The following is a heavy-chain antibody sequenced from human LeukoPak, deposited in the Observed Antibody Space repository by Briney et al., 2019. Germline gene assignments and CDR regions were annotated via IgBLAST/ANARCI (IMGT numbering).Heavy chain of an antibody. CDR1: EFSVKYNY. D-gene: IGHD1-1*01. J-gene: IGHJ3*02. V-gene: IGHV3-53*01. CDR3: ARWTNFHAFDI. CDR2: LYSAGST. Sequence: PGGSLRLSCAASEFSVKYNYMTWVRQAPGKGLEWVPLLYSAGSTNYADSVKGRFTISRDDSKNTVYLQMNSLRAEDTAVYYCARWTNFHAFDIWGQGTLVTVSS.